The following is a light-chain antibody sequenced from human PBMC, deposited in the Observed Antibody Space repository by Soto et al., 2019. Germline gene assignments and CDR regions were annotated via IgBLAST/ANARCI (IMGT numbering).Light chain of an antibody. CDR2: GAS. Sequence: EIVLTQSPATLSLSPGERATLSCRASQSVNSNLAWYQQRPGQAPRLLLYGASNRATGIPARFSGSVSGTDFTLTMSDVEPEDSSVYYWQHRASWSALTFGGGTNVEIK. V-gene: IGKV3-11*01. J-gene: IGKJ4*01. CDR1: QSVNSN. CDR3: QHRASWSALT.